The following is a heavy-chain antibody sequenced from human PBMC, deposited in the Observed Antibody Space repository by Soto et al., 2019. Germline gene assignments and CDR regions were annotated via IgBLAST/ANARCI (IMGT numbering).Heavy chain of an antibody. Sequence: SVKVSCKAFGFTLSSSAVQWVRQARGQRLEWIGWIVAGSGSTHYAQRFQERVTFTRDMSTSTAYLELSSLRSEDTAVYYCAAYPYYYDSSNYYSFDHWCQGTLVTVSS. V-gene: IGHV1-58*01. CDR3: AAYPYYYDSSNYYSFDH. CDR1: GFTLSSSA. CDR2: IVAGSGST. J-gene: IGHJ4*02. D-gene: IGHD3-22*01.